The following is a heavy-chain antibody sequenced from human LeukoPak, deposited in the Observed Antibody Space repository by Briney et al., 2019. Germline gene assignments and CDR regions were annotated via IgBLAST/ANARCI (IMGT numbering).Heavy chain of an antibody. J-gene: IGHJ6*02. V-gene: IGHV3-23*01. CDR2: ISGGGGST. Sequence: GGSLRLSCAASGFTFSSYAMSWVRQAPGKGLEWVSAISGGGGSTYYADSVKGRFTISRDNSKNTLYLQMNSLRAEDTAVYYCAKSYSNYGYYYYGMDVWAKGPRSPSP. CDR3: AKSYSNYGYYYYGMDV. CDR1: GFTFSSYA. D-gene: IGHD4-11*01.